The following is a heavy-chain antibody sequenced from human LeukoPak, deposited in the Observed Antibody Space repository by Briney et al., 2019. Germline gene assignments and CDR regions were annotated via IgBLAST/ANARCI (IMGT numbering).Heavy chain of an antibody. J-gene: IGHJ5*02. D-gene: IGHD3-22*01. CDR2: IYHSGST. CDR3: ARAGDYYDSSGYSSSWFDP. V-gene: IGHV4-30-2*01. Sequence: PSQTLSLTCAVSGGSISSGGYSWSWIRQPPGKGLEWIGYIYHSGSTYYNPSLKSRVTISVDRSKNQFSLKLSSVTAADTAVYYCARAGDYYDSSGYSSSWFDPWGQGTLVTVSP. CDR1: GGSISSGGYS.